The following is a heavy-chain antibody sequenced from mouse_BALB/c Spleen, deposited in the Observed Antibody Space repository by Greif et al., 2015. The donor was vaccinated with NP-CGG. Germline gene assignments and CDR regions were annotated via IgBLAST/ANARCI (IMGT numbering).Heavy chain of an antibody. D-gene: IGHD1-1*01. J-gene: IGHJ3*01. V-gene: IGHV5-17*02. CDR2: ISSGSSTI. CDR3: ARSHNYGGSYGFAY. CDR1: GFTFSSFG. Sequence: EVMLVESGGGLVQPGGSRKLSCAASGFTFSSFGMHWVRQAPEKGLEWVAYISSGSSTIYYADTVKGRFTISRDNPKNALFMQMTSIRLEDTAMYDCARSHNYGGSYGFAYWGQGTLVTVSA.